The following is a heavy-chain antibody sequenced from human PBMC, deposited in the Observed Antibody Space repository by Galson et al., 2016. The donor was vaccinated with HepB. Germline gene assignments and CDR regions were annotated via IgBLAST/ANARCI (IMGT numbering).Heavy chain of an antibody. CDR3: ARDLYNWNLTAH. V-gene: IGHV3-11*01. CDR2: MSSSGASI. D-gene: IGHD1-20*01. J-gene: IGHJ4*02. Sequence: SLRLSCAASGFTLSDYYMTWIRQAPGKGLEWVSYMSSSGASIHYAASVKGRFTISRDIAKNSLYLQMNSLTAEDTAVYYCARDLYNWNLTAHWGQGTLVTVSS. CDR1: GFTLSDYY.